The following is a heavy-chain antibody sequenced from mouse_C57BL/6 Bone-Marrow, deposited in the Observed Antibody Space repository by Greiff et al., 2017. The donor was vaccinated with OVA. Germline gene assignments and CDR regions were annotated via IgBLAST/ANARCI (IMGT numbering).Heavy chain of an antibody. CDR2: IDPESGDT. V-gene: IGHV14-4*01. J-gene: IGHJ2*01. Sequence: EVQLVESGAELVRPGASVKLSCTASGFNIKDDYMHWVKQRPEQGLEWIGWIDPESGDTEYASKFQGKATITADTSSNTAYLQLSSLTSEDTAVYYCTTYYYGSSDYWGQGTTLTVSS. CDR3: TTYYYGSSDY. CDR1: GFNIKDDY. D-gene: IGHD1-1*01.